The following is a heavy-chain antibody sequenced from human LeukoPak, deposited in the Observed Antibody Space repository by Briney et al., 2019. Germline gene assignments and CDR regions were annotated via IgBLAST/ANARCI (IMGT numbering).Heavy chain of an antibody. CDR2: ISSDSSYI. V-gene: IGHV3-21*01. J-gene: IGHJ4*02. CDR3: AINHRDGYSELGY. D-gene: IGHD5-24*01. CDR1: GFTFSNYG. Sequence: GGSLRLSCAASGFTFSNYGMTWVRQAPGKGLEWVSCISSDSSYIYYADSLKGRFTISRDNAKNSLYLQTNSLRVGDTAVYYCAINHRDGYSELGYWGQGTLVTVSS.